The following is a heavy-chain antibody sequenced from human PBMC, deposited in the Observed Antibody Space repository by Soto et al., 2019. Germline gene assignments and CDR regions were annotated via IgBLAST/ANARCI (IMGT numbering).Heavy chain of an antibody. J-gene: IGHJ4*02. CDR1: GGSISSYY. V-gene: IGHV4-59*01. CDR3: AREEYQLLYR. D-gene: IGHD2-2*02. CDR2: IYYSGST. Sequence: PSETLSLTCTVSGGSISSYYWSWIRQPPGKGLEWIGYIYYSGSTNYNPSLKGRVTISVDTSKNQFSLKLSSVTAEDTAVYYRAREEYQLLYRWGQGTLVTVSS.